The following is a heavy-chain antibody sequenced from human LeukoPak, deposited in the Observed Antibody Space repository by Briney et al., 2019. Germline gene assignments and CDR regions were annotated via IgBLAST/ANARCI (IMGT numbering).Heavy chain of an antibody. J-gene: IGHJ2*01. Sequence: GASVKVSCRASGYTFTNYYIHWVRQAPGQGLEWMGMINPSGGTTSYAPKFQDRVTMTRDTSTSTVYMELRHLRSADTAVYYCARGGVRDSSGWSNKYLDLWGRDTLVTVSS. V-gene: IGHV1-46*01. D-gene: IGHD3-22*01. CDR2: INPSGGTT. CDR3: ARGGVRDSSGWSNKYLDL. CDR1: GYTFTNYY.